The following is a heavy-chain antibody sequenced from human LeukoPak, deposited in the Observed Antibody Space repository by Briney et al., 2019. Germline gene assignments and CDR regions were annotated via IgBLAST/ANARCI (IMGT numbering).Heavy chain of an antibody. D-gene: IGHD1-26*01. CDR3: AKVLQVGATWPPFDY. J-gene: IGHJ4*02. CDR1: GFTFDDYA. V-gene: IGHV3-9*01. Sequence: GGSLRLSCAASGFTFDDYAMHWVRQAPGKGLEWVSGISWNSGSIGYADSVKGRFTISRDNAKNSLYLQMNSLRAEDTAVYYCAKVLQVGATWPPFDYWGQGTLVTVSS. CDR2: ISWNSGSI.